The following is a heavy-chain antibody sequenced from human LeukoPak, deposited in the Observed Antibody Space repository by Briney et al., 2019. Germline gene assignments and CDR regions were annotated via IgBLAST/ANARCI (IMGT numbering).Heavy chain of an antibody. CDR1: GFTFSSYA. V-gene: IGHV3-23*01. CDR2: ISGSGGST. D-gene: IGHD5-12*01. CDR3: ARHRGYRGYVDY. Sequence: PGGSLRLSCAPSGFTFSSYAMRWVRHAPGKGLEWVSAISGSGGSTYYADSVKGRLTISRDNSKNTLSLQMNSVRGEDTAVYYCARHRGYRGYVDYWGQGTLVTVSS. J-gene: IGHJ4*02.